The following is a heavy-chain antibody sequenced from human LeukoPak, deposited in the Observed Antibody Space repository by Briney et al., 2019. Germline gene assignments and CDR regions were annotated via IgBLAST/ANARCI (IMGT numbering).Heavy chain of an antibody. J-gene: IGHJ4*02. D-gene: IGHD5-12*01. Sequence: SETLSLTCSVAGGSISSDYWSWIRQPPGMGLEWIGHISYSGTTAYSSSLKSRVTISLDTSKKYFYLKLSSVTAADTAVYYCAKYIGYGNYDYWGQGALVTVSS. CDR1: GGSISSDY. CDR2: ISYSGTT. V-gene: IGHV4-59*01. CDR3: AKYIGYGNYDY.